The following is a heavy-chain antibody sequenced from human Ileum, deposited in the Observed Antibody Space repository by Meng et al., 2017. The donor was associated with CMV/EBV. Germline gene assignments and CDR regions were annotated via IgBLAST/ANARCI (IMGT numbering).Heavy chain of an antibody. V-gene: IGHV4-39*07. D-gene: IGHD5-18*01. CDR2: IYYSGST. CDR3: ARERIQLWPRPSYFDY. J-gene: IGHJ4*02. CDR1: GGSISSSSYY. Sequence: GSLRLSCTVSGGSISSSSYYWGWIRQPPGKGLEWIGSIYYSGSTYYNPSLKSRVTISVDTSKNQFSLKLSSVTAADTAVYYCARERIQLWPRPSYFDYWGQGTLVTVSS.